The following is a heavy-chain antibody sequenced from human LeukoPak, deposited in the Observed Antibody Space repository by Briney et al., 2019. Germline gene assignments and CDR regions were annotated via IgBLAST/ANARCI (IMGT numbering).Heavy chain of an antibody. D-gene: IGHD4-17*01. CDR3: ARGATVTLFDF. J-gene: IGHJ3*01. Sequence: SETLSLTCAVYGGSFSGYYWSWIRQPPGKGLEWIGEINHSGSTNYNPSLKSRVTISVDTSKNQFSLKLSSVTAADTAVYYCARGATVTLFDFGAKGKMVTVSS. CDR1: GGSFSGYY. CDR2: INHSGST. V-gene: IGHV4-34*01.